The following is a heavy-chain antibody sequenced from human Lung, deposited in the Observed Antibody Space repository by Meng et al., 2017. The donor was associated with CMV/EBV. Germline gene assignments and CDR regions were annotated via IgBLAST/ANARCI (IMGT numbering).Heavy chain of an antibody. J-gene: IGHJ6*02. CDR1: GGSVSNDRYF. CDR2: IYYSGST. V-gene: IGHV4-61*01. CDR3: VRDEIVGATTRGIDV. Sequence: SETLSLXCTVSGGSVSNDRYFWGWIRQTPGKRLEWLGYIYYSGSTYYNPALKSRVTISVDTSKNQFSLRLSSVTVADTAIFYCVRDEIVGATTRGIDVWGRGTTVXVSS. D-gene: IGHD1-26*01.